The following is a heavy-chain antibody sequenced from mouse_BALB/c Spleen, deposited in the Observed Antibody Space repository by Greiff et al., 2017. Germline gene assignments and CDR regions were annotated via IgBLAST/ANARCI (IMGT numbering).Heavy chain of an antibody. V-gene: IGHV2-9*02. D-gene: IGHD4-1*01. CDR3: ARGANWLYYYAMDY. CDR2: IWAGGST. CDR1: GFSLTSYG. Sequence: VQLVESGPGLVAPSQSLSITCTVSGFSLTSYGVHWVRQPPGKGLEWLGVIWAGGSTNYNSALMSRLSISKDNSKSQVFLKMNSLQTDDTARYYCARGANWLYYYAMDYWGQGTSVTVSS. J-gene: IGHJ4*01.